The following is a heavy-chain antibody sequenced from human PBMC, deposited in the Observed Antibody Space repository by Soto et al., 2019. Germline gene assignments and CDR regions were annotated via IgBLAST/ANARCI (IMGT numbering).Heavy chain of an antibody. V-gene: IGHV4-59*01. Sequence: SETLSLTCTVSGVSISSYYWSWIRQPPGKGLEWIGYMYYSGSTNYSPSLKSRVTISIDTSRNQFSLKLSSVTAADTAVYYCARGTFGVVKDWGQGTLVTVSS. CDR2: MYYSGST. CDR1: GVSISSYY. CDR3: ARGTFGVVKD. J-gene: IGHJ4*02. D-gene: IGHD3-3*01.